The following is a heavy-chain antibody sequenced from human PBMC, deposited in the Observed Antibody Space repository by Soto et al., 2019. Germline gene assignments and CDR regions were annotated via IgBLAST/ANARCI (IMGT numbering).Heavy chain of an antibody. CDR3: ARATGADKEDY. V-gene: IGHV3-7*04. CDR1: GFIFSSYL. CDR2: MNEYGSER. Sequence: GGSLRLSFSASGFIFSSYLMSWLRQAPGKGLEWVASMNEYGSERYYVDSVKGRFTISRDNAKNSLYLQMNSLRAEDTAVYYCARATGADKEDYWGQGTLVTVSS. J-gene: IGHJ4*02. D-gene: IGHD3-10*01.